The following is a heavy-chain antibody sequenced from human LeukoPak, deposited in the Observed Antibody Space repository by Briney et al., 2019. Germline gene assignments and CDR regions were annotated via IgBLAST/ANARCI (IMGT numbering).Heavy chain of an antibody. Sequence: SETLSLTCTVSGGPISSYYWSWLRQPPGKGLEWIGYIYYSGSTNYNPSLKSRVTISVDTSKNQFSLKLSSVTAADTAVYYCARAGYYYYGMDVWGQGTTVTVSS. CDR3: ARAGYYYYGMDV. CDR1: GGPISSYY. D-gene: IGHD1-14*01. V-gene: IGHV4-59*01. CDR2: IYYSGST. J-gene: IGHJ6*02.